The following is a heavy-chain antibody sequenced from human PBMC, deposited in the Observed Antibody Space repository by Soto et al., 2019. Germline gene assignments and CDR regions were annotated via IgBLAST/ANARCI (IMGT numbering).Heavy chain of an antibody. CDR3: VPSNWFDP. CDR2: IYYSGST. Sequence: SETLSLTCTVSGGSISSSSYYWGWIRQPPGKGLEWIGRIYYSGSTYYNPSLKSRVTISVDTSKNQFSLKLSSVTAADTAVYYCVPSNWFDPWGQRTLVTVSS. V-gene: IGHV4-39*01. CDR1: GGSISSSSYY. J-gene: IGHJ5*02.